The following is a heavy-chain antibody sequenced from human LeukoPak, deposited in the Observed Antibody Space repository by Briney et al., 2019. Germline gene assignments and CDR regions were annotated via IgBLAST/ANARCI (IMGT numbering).Heavy chain of an antibody. Sequence: GGSLRLSCAASGFTFSNYWMSWIRQAPGKGLEYVANVKQDGSETYYVDSVKGRFTISRDNAKSSLYLQMNSLRVEDTAVYYCARDQGIMFFDNWGQGTLVTVSS. CDR3: ARDQGIMFFDN. J-gene: IGHJ4*02. CDR2: VKQDGSET. CDR1: GFTFSNYW. D-gene: IGHD2-21*01. V-gene: IGHV3-7*01.